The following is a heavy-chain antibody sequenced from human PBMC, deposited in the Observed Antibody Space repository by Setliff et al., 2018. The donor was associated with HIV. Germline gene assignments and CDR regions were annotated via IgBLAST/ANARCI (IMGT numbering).Heavy chain of an antibody. J-gene: IGHJ3*02. CDR3: ARDQTGVAAAAFGGGSAWSDEGFDI. D-gene: IGHD6-13*01. Sequence: EASVKVSCKTSGGTLSNYVITWVRQAPGQGLEWMGMIIPMYNIPAYAQKFQGRVTFIADESTSTAYMELSSLSSEDTAVYYCARDQTGVAAAAFGGGSAWSDEGFDIWGQGTMVTVSS. V-gene: IGHV1-69*13. CDR2: IIPMYNIP. CDR1: GGTLSNYV.